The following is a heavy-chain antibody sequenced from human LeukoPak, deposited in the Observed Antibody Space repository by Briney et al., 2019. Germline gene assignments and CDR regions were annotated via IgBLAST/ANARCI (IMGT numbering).Heavy chain of an antibody. J-gene: IGHJ6*03. V-gene: IGHV4-39*01. Sequence: PSETLSLTCTVSGGSISSSSHYWGWIRQPPGKGLEWIGSIYYSGSTYYNPSLKSRVTISVDTSKNQFSLKLSSVTAADTAVYYCARSLRGYHYYYMDVWGKGTTVTISS. CDR1: GGSISSSSHY. CDR3: ARSLRGYHYYYMDV. CDR2: IYYSGST. D-gene: IGHD5-12*01.